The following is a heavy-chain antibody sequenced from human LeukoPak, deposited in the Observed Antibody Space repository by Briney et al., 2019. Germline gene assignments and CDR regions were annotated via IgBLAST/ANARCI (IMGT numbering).Heavy chain of an antibody. V-gene: IGHV4-34*01. CDR1: GGSFSGYY. D-gene: IGHD3-10*01. CDR3: ARGGVFDY. CDR2: INHSGST. Sequence: SETLSLTCAVYGGSFSGYYWSWIRQPPGKGLEWIGEINHSGSTNYNPSLKSRVTISVDTSKNQFSLKLSSVTAADTAVYYCARGGVFDYWGQGTLVTVSS. J-gene: IGHJ4*02.